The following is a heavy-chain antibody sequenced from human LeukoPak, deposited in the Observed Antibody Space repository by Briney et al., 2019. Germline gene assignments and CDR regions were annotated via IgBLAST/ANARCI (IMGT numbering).Heavy chain of an antibody. Sequence: GGSLRLSCAASGFIFGDYWMNWVRQAPGKGLEWVANIKEDGRVKNYVDSVRGRFTISRDNAKHSLSLEMNSLRAEDTAVYYCARDPGRGGKAVMDYWGQGTLVTVSS. CDR3: ARDPGRGGKAVMDY. CDR1: GFIFGDYW. V-gene: IGHV3-7*01. CDR2: IKEDGRVK. D-gene: IGHD3-16*01. J-gene: IGHJ4*02.